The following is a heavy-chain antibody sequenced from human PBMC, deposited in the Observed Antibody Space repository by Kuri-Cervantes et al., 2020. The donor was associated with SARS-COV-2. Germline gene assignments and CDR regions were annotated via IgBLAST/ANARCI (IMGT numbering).Heavy chain of an antibody. V-gene: IGHV3-13*05. D-gene: IGHD5-24*01. J-gene: IGHJ6*02. CDR1: GFTFSSYD. Sequence: GGSLRLSCAASGFTFSSYDMHWVRQATGKGLEWVSAIGTAGDPYYPGSVKGRFTISRENAKNSLYLQMNSLRAGDTAVYYCARGLRDGYNINDYYYYYGMDVWGQGTTVTVSS. CDR3: ARGLRDGYNINDYYYYYGMDV. CDR2: IGTAGDP.